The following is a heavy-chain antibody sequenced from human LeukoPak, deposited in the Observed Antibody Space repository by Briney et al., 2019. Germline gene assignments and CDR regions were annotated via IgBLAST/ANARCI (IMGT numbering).Heavy chain of an antibody. CDR2: IYSGGST. Sequence: GGSLRLSCAASGFTVSSNYMSWVRQAPGKGLEWVSVIYSGGSTYYADSVKGRFTISRDNSKNTLYLQMSSLRAEDTAVYYCARESHYYDSSGYHLDYWGQGTLVTVSS. D-gene: IGHD3-22*01. V-gene: IGHV3-66*01. CDR1: GFTVSSNY. J-gene: IGHJ4*02. CDR3: ARESHYYDSSGYHLDY.